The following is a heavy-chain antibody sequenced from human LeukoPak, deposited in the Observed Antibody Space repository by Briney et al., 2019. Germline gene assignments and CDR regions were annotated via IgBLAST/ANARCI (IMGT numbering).Heavy chain of an antibody. CDR2: ISAYNDNT. V-gene: IGHV1-18*01. CDR3: ARGATVTTPNYFDY. D-gene: IGHD4-17*01. Sequence: GASVKVSCKASGYTFTSSGISWLRQAPGQGFEWMGWISAYNDNTNYAQKFQGRVTMTTDTSTSTAYMDLRSLRSDDTAVYYCARGATVTTPNYFDYWGQGTLVTVSS. J-gene: IGHJ4*02. CDR1: GYTFTSSG.